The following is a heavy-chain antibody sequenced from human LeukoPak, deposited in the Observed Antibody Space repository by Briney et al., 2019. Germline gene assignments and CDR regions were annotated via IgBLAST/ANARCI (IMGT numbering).Heavy chain of an antibody. V-gene: IGHV4-59*01. Sequence: SETLSLTCPVSGGSLSTYYWSWIRQPPGKGLEWIGYVYYTGSTNYNPSLKSRVTMSVDTSKNQFSLKLSPGTAADTAVYFCARGDCTGGTCYSGYYYYMDVWGKGTTVIVSS. CDR1: GGSLSTYY. D-gene: IGHD2-15*01. CDR2: VYYTGST. J-gene: IGHJ6*03. CDR3: ARGDCTGGTCYSGYYYYMDV.